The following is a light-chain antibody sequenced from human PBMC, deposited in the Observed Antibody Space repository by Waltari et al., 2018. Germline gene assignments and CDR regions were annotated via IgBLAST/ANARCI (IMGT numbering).Light chain of an antibody. V-gene: IGLV1-44*01. CDR1: TSNIATNT. J-gene: IGLJ3*02. Sequence: QSVLTQPPSASGTPGQRVTISCSGSTSNIATNTVNWYQQLPRTAPTLLIYSNTQRPSGVPARFSDSKSGTSASLAISGLQSEDEADYYCAAWDDSLNGWVFGGGTKLTVL. CDR3: AAWDDSLNGWV. CDR2: SNT.